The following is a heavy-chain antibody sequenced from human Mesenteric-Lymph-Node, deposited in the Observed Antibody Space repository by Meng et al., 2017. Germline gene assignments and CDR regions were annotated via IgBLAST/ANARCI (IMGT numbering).Heavy chain of an antibody. CDR3: ARARGFRARGDWFDP. Sequence: ASVKVSCKASGYTFTSYAMHWVRQAPGQRLEWMGWINAGNGNTKYSQKFQGRVTITRDTSASTAYMELSSLRSEDTAVYYCARARGFRARGDWFDPWGQGTLVTVSS. CDR2: INAGNGNT. V-gene: IGHV1-3*01. J-gene: IGHJ5*02. D-gene: IGHD5-12*01. CDR1: GYTFTSYA.